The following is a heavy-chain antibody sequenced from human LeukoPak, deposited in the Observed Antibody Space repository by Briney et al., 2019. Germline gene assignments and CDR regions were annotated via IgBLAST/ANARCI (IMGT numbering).Heavy chain of an antibody. V-gene: IGHV1-69*05. CDR3: ARYQILVGGSFDY. Sequence: ASVKVSCKASGGTFSSYAISWVRQAPGQGLEWMGGIIPIFGTANYAQKFQGRVTITTDESPSTAYMELSSLRSEDTAVYYCARYQILVGGSFDYWGQGTLVTVSS. CDR2: IIPIFGTA. J-gene: IGHJ4*02. CDR1: GGTFSSYA. D-gene: IGHD2-21*01.